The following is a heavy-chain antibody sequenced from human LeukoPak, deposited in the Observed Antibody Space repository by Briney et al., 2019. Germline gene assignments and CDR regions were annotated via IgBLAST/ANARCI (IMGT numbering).Heavy chain of an antibody. J-gene: IGHJ4*02. CDR3: ARDWGYSSSWPAFDY. Sequence: SETLSLTCAVYGGSFSGYYWSLIRQPPGKGLEWIGEINHSGSTNYNPSLKSRVTISVDTSKNQFSLKLSSATAADTAVYYCARDWGYSSSWPAFDYWGQGTLVTVSS. CDR1: GGSFSGYY. V-gene: IGHV4-34*01. CDR2: INHSGST. D-gene: IGHD6-13*01.